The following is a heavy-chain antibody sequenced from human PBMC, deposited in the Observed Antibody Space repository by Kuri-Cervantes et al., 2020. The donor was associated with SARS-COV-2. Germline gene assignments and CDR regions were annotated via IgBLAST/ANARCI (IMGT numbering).Heavy chain of an antibody. CDR3: VRLRSGIY. Sequence: SETLPLTCTVSGDSVSSDTYFWGWIRQPPGKGLEWIATMFYTGRTYSNPSLKSRAAMSVDSSKNQFSLMLSSVTAADMAVYYCVRLRSGIYWGQGTLVTVSS. V-gene: IGHV4-39*01. J-gene: IGHJ4*02. CDR2: MFYTGRT. CDR1: GDSVSSDTYF. D-gene: IGHD3-10*01.